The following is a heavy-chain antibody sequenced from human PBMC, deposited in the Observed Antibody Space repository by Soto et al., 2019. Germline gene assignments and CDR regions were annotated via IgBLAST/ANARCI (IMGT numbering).Heavy chain of an antibody. CDR1: GGSISSNNW. CDR2: IYHNGSS. J-gene: IGHJ4*02. V-gene: IGHV4-4*02. CDR3: ARGYGWGSYYNVGPYFGY. Sequence: SETLSLTCAVSGGSISSNNWWTWVRQPPGKGLEWIGEIYHNGSSNYHPSLKSRISISVEKSKNHFSLNLSSMTAADTAFFYFARGYGWGSYYNVGPYFGYWGQGTLVTVSS. D-gene: IGHD3-10*01.